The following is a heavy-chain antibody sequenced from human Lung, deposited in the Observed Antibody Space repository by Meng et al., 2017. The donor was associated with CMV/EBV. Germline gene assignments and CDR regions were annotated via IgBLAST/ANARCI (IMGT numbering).Heavy chain of an antibody. CDR3: ATETFHDFGSGYVPFDY. J-gene: IGHJ4*02. Sequence: GESLKISCAASGFTFSKSWIHWVRQAPGKGLVWVSRINDDGSSTTYADSVKGRFTVSRDNAKDTLYLQMSSLRAEDTAVYYCATETFHDFGSGYVPFDYWGQGTXVTVSS. CDR2: INDDGSST. D-gene: IGHD3-3*01. V-gene: IGHV3-74*01. CDR1: GFTFSKSW.